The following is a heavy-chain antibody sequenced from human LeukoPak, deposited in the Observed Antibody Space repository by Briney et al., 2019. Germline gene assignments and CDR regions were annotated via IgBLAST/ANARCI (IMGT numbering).Heavy chain of an antibody. Sequence: SETLSLTCTVSGGSISSTSYYWGWIRQPPGKGLEWIGTIYYSGSTYYNPSLKSRVTISVDTSKNQFSLKLSSVTAADTAVYYCARATDSSGYYKGDERQQFDYWGQGTLVTVSS. CDR1: GGSISSTSYY. J-gene: IGHJ4*02. D-gene: IGHD3-22*01. V-gene: IGHV4-39*07. CDR2: IYYSGST. CDR3: ARATDSSGYYKGDERQQFDY.